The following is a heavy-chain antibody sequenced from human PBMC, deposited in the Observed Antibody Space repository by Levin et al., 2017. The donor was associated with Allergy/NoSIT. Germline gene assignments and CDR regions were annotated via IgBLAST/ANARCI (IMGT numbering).Heavy chain of an antibody. V-gene: IGHV1-18*01. D-gene: IGHD6-19*01. J-gene: IGHJ3*02. Sequence: ASVKVSCKASGYTFLVYVIIWVRQAPGEGLEWLGWISPNNGHTKVSHKVQGRVTMTTDASTTTAYLDIRSLTSDDTAVYYCARDLGTGWYDNAFEIWGQGTLVSVAS. CDR2: ISPNNGHT. CDR3: ARDLGTGWYDNAFEI. CDR1: GYTFLVYV.